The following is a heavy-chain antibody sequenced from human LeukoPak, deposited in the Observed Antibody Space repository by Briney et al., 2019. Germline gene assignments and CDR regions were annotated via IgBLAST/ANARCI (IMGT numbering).Heavy chain of an antibody. CDR2: IYHSGSA. CDR3: ARGDRLLFY. CDR1: GASVSEYGYY. Sequence: PSETLSLTCTVSGASVSEYGYYWSWIRQPSGRGLEWIGYIYHSGSAYYNPSLMSRATISADRSKNQYFLSVTSVTAADTAMYYCARGDRLLFYWGPGTQVTVSS. V-gene: IGHV4-30-2*01. J-gene: IGHJ4*02. D-gene: IGHD3-10*01.